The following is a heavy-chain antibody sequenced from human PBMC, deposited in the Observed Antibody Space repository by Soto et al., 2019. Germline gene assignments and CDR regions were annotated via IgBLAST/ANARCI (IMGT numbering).Heavy chain of an antibody. Sequence: PSEPLSLTCTVSGGSISSYYWSWIRQPPGKGLEWIGYIYYSGSTNYNPSLKSRVTISVDTSKNQFSLKLSSVTAADTAVYYCASMTTVVTPPAGAFDIWGQGTMVTVSS. CDR1: GGSISSYY. D-gene: IGHD4-17*01. CDR2: IYYSGST. J-gene: IGHJ3*02. CDR3: ASMTTVVTPPAGAFDI. V-gene: IGHV4-59*01.